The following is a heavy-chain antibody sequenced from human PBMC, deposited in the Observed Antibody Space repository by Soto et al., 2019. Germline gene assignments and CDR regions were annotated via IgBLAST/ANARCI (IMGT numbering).Heavy chain of an antibody. D-gene: IGHD3-10*01. Sequence: SETLSLTCTVSGGSISSYYWSWIRQPPGKGLEWIGYIYYSGSTNYNPSLKSRVTISVDTSKNQFSLKLSSVTAADTAVYYCARDLWFGAYYGMDVWGQGTTVTVSS. CDR2: IYYSGST. V-gene: IGHV4-59*01. J-gene: IGHJ6*02. CDR3: ARDLWFGAYYGMDV. CDR1: GGSISSYY.